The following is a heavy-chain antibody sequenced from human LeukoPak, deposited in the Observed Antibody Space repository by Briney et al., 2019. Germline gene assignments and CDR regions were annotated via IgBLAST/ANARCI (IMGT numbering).Heavy chain of an antibody. J-gene: IGHJ3*01. Sequence: SESLSLTCAVYGGSFSSYYWSWVRQPPGKGLEWIGEIKHSGSTNYSPSFTRRVTISLETSWNQFSLKLNSVTTADKAVFYCWKANSNGLADGWGQARIVTVSS. CDR1: GGSFSSYY. CDR3: WKANSNGLADG. CDR2: IKHSGST. V-gene: IGHV4-34*03. D-gene: IGHD3-22*01.